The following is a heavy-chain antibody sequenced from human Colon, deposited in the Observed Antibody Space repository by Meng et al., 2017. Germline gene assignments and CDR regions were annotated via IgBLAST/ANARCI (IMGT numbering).Heavy chain of an antibody. CDR2: ISAHTSNT. CDR3: ARYRLMLCSDY. J-gene: IGHJ4*02. V-gene: IGHV1-18*01. D-gene: IGHD1-26*01. Sequence: KKTGEVVGVSCKVSVVICTTDGICQVPQPHGEGLGWMVWISAHTSNTNSAHKLHARVNLTTDTTTNIALMDLRRLRSADTAMYYCARYRLMLCSDYWGQGTLVTVSS. CDR1: VVICTTDG.